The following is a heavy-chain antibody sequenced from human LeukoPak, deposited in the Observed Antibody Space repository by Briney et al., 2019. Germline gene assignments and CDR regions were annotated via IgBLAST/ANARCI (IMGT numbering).Heavy chain of an antibody. V-gene: IGHV3-30*02. D-gene: IGHD5-18*01. CDR2: IRYDGANK. CDR1: GFTFSRYG. CDR3: AKDQWIQLWPHAFDI. Sequence: GGSLRLSCAASGFTFSRYGMHWVRQAPGKGLEWVSFIRYDGANKFHADSVRGRFSISRDNSKNTLYLQMTSLRGQDTAVYYCAKDQWIQLWPHAFDIWGQGTMVTVSS. J-gene: IGHJ3*02.